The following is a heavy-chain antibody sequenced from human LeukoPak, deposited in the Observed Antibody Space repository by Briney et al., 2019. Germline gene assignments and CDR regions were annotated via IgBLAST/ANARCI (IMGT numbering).Heavy chain of an antibody. D-gene: IGHD3-9*01. J-gene: IGHJ4*02. V-gene: IGHV3-48*01. CDR3: ARGPLTGDERLDY. Sequence: QAGGSLRLSCAASGFTFSSYSMNWVRQGPGKGLEWVSYISDRSSIIYYADSVKGRFTISRDNAKNSLYLHLDSLRPEDTAIYYCARGPLTGDERLDYWGPGTLVIVSS. CDR2: ISDRSSII. CDR1: GFTFSSYS.